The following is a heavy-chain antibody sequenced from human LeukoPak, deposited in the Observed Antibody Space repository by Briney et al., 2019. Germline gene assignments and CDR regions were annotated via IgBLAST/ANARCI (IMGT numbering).Heavy chain of an antibody. CDR1: GYSISSSSYY. D-gene: IGHD2-2*01. V-gene: IGHV4-39*01. Sequence: SETLSLTCTVSGYSISSSSYYWGWIRQPPGKGLEWIGSIYYSGSTYYNPSLKSRVTISVDTSKNQFSLKLSSVTAADTAVYYCARPCSSTSCYGAFDIWGQGTMVTVSS. CDR3: ARPCSSTSCYGAFDI. J-gene: IGHJ3*02. CDR2: IYYSGST.